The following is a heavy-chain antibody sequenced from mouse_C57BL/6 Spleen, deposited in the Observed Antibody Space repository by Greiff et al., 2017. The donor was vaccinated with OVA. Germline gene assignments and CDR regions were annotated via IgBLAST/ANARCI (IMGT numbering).Heavy chain of an antibody. Sequence: EVKLMESGPGLVKPSQSLSLTCSVTGYSITSGYYWNWIRQFPGNKLEWMGYISYDGSNNYNPSLKNRISITRDTSKNQFFLKLNSVTTEDTATYYCATANWDRWYFDVWGTGTTVTVSS. J-gene: IGHJ1*03. CDR3: ATANWDRWYFDV. CDR1: GYSITSGYY. CDR2: ISYDGSN. V-gene: IGHV3-6*01. D-gene: IGHD4-1*01.